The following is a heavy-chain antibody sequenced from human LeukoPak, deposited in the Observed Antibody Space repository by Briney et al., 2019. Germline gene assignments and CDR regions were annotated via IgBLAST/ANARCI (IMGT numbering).Heavy chain of an antibody. D-gene: IGHD2/OR15-2a*01. CDR1: GGSISSSSYY. V-gene: IGHV4-39*01. CDR2: IYYSGST. Sequence: PSETLSLTCTVSGGSISSSSYYWGWIRQPPGKGLEWIGSIYYSGSTYYNPSLKSRVTISVDTSKNQFSLKLSSVTAADTAVYYCARHSNSYYHYMDVWGKGTTVTISS. CDR3: ARHSNSYYHYMDV. J-gene: IGHJ6*03.